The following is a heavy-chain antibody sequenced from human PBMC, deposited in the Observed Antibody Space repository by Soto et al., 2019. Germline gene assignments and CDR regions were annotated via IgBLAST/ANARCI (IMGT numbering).Heavy chain of an antibody. CDR2: IYYSGST. D-gene: IGHD3-10*01. V-gene: IGHV4-59*08. Sequence: SETLSLTCTVSGGSISSYYWSWIRQPPGKGLEWIGYIYYSGSTHYNPSLKSRVTISVDTTKNQFSLKLSSVTAADTAVYYCARHQYGSEDYWGQGTLVTVSS. J-gene: IGHJ4*02. CDR1: GGSISSYY. CDR3: ARHQYGSEDY.